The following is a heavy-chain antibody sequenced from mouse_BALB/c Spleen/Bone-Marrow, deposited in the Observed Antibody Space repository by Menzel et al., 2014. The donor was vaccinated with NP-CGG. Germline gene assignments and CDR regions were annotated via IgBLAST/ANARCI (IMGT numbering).Heavy chain of an antibody. V-gene: IGHV4-1*02. Sequence: EVQLQESGGGLVQPGGSLKLSCAASGFDFRSYWMSWVRQAPGKGLQWIGEINPDSRTINYTPSLKDKFIISRDNAKNTLYLQMSKVRSEDTALYFCARGNYYGHLDYWGQGTTLTVSS. CDR3: ARGNYYGHLDY. CDR2: INPDSRTI. J-gene: IGHJ2*01. D-gene: IGHD2-1*01. CDR1: GFDFRSYW.